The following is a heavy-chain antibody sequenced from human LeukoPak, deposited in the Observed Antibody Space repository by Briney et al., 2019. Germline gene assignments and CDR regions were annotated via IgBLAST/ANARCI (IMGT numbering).Heavy chain of an antibody. CDR1: GYSISSGYY. J-gene: IGHJ6*02. V-gene: IGHV4-38-2*02. CDR2: IYHSGST. Sequence: PSETLSLTCTVSGYSISSGYYWGWIRQPPGKGLEWIGSIYHSGSTYYNPSLKSRVTISVDTSKNQFSLKLSSVTAADTAVYYCARGYSGYADHYYGMDVWGQGTTVTVSS. D-gene: IGHD5-12*01. CDR3: ARGYSGYADHYYGMDV.